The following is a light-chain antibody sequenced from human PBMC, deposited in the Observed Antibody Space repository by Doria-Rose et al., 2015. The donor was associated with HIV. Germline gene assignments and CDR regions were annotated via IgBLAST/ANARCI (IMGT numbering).Light chain of an antibody. Sequence: DIQLAQSPSTLSASVGDRVTITCRASQSIRNWLAWYQQKPGQAPKLLIYKASTLQSGVPSRFRGSGSGTEFTLTINSLQPDDFATYYCQHFDKYFSWTFGHGTRVDIK. CDR3: QHFDKYFSWT. J-gene: IGKJ1*01. CDR2: KAS. CDR1: QSIRNW. V-gene: IGKV1-5*03.